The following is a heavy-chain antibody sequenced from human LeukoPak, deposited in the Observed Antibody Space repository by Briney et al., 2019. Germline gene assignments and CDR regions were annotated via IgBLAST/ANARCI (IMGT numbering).Heavy chain of an antibody. D-gene: IGHD3-22*01. CDR2: ISGSGGST. Sequence: GGSLRLSCAASGFTFSSYAMSWVRQAPGKGLEWVSAISGSGGSTYYADSVKGRFTISRDNSKNTLYLQMNSLRAEDTAVYYCAKEVVVVITAPTEAGFDYWGQGTLVTVSS. CDR3: AKEVVVVITAPTEAGFDY. V-gene: IGHV3-23*01. CDR1: GFTFSSYA. J-gene: IGHJ4*02.